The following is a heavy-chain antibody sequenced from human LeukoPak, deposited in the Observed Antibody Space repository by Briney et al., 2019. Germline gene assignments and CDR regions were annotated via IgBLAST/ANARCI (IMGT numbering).Heavy chain of an antibody. CDR1: GFTFSSYS. J-gene: IGHJ3*02. Sequence: GGSLRLSCAASGFTFSSYSMNWVRQAPGKGREWVSSISSSSSYIYYADSVKGRFTISRDNAKNSLYLQMNSLRAEDTAVYYCASPLNDAFDIWGQGTMVTVSS. CDR3: ASPLNDAFDI. V-gene: IGHV3-21*01. CDR2: ISSSSSYI.